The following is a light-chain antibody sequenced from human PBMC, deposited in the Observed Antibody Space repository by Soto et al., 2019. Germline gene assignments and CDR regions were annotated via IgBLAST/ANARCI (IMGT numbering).Light chain of an antibody. J-gene: IGKJ3*01. Sequence: EIVLTQSPDTLSLSPGERATLSCRASQSVSSYLACYQQKPGQAPSLLIYGASSRATGIPDRFSGSGSGTDFTLTISRLEPEDFAVYYCQQYGSSPFTFGPGTKVDIK. CDR3: QQYGSSPFT. V-gene: IGKV3-20*01. CDR2: GAS. CDR1: QSVSSY.